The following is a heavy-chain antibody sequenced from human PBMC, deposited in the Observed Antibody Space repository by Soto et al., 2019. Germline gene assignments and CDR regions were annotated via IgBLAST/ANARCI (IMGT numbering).Heavy chain of an antibody. J-gene: IGHJ5*02. CDR1: GGTFSSYA. CDR2: IIPIFGTA. D-gene: IGHD4-17*01. Sequence: SVKVSCKASGGTFSSYAISWVRQAPGQGLEWMGGIIPIFGTANYAQKFQGRVTITADESTSTAYMELSSLRSEDTAVYYCARVPLNNYGDYGEVDWFDPWGQGTLVTVSS. CDR3: ARVPLNNYGDYGEVDWFDP. V-gene: IGHV1-69*13.